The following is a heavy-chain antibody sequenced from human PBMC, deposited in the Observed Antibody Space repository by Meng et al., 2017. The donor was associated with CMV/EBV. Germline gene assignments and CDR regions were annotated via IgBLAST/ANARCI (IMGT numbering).Heavy chain of an antibody. D-gene: IGHD3-3*01. CDR2: IRYDGSNK. CDR1: GFTFSSYG. Sequence: GESLKISCAASGFTFSSYGMHWVRQAPGKGLEWVAFIRYDGSNKYYADSVKGRFTISGDNSKNTLYLQMNSLRAEDTAVYYCAKDQYYDFWSGYYYYYGMDVWGQGTTVTVSS. CDR3: AKDQYYDFWSGYYYYYGMDV. V-gene: IGHV3-30*02. J-gene: IGHJ6*02.